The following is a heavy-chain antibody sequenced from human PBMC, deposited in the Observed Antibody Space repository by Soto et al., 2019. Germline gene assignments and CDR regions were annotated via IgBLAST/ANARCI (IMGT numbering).Heavy chain of an antibody. D-gene: IGHD6-13*01. V-gene: IGHV4-59*01. Sequence: SETLSLTCTVSGGSISSYYWSWIRQPPGKGLEWIGYIYYSGSTNYNPSLKSRVTISVDTSKNQFSLKLSSVTAADTAVYYCARAMWEQQLDYFDYWGQGTLVTVSS. J-gene: IGHJ4*02. CDR1: GGSISSYY. CDR3: ARAMWEQQLDYFDY. CDR2: IYYSGST.